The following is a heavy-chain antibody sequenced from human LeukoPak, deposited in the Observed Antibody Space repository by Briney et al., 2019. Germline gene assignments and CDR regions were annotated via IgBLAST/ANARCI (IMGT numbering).Heavy chain of an antibody. CDR3: ASVRVGYYYYGMDV. Sequence: ASVKASCKASGYTFTSYGISWVRQAPGQGLEWMGWISAYNGNTNYAQKLQGRVTMTTDTSTSTAYMELRSLRSDDTAVYYCASVRVGYYYYGMDVWGQGTTVTVSS. CDR1: GYTFTSYG. V-gene: IGHV1-18*01. J-gene: IGHJ6*02. D-gene: IGHD3-10*01. CDR2: ISAYNGNT.